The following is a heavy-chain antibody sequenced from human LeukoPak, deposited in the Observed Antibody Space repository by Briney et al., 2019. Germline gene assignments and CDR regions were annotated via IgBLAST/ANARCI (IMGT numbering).Heavy chain of an antibody. J-gene: IGHJ5*02. Sequence: GRSLRLSCAASGFTFSSYAMLWVRQAPGKGLEWVAVISYDGSNKYYADSVKSRFTISRDNSKNTLYLQMNSLRAEDTAVYYCARSHGSGWYSAGLPFDPWGQGTLVTVSS. CDR3: ARSHGSGWYSAGLPFDP. CDR2: ISYDGSNK. V-gene: IGHV3-30-3*01. D-gene: IGHD6-19*01. CDR1: GFTFSSYA.